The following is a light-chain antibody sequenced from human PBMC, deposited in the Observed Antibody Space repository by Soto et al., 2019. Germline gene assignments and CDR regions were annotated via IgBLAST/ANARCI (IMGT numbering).Light chain of an antibody. CDR3: SSYTSSSTLYV. Sequence: QSVLTQPPSVSGSPGSSVTISCTGTSSDVGSYNRVSWYQQPPGTAPKLMIYEVSNRPSGVPDRFSGSKSGNTAFLTISGLQAEDEADYYCSSYTSSSTLYVFGTGTKVTVL. CDR1: SSDVGSYNR. J-gene: IGLJ1*01. CDR2: EVS. V-gene: IGLV2-18*02.